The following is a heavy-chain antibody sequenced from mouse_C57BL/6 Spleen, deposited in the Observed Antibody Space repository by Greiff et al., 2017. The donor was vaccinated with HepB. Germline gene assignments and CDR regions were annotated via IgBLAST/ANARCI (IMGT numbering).Heavy chain of an antibody. CDR3: ARTGIGY. CDR1: GYTFTDYY. J-gene: IGHJ3*01. V-gene: IGHV1-76*01. Sequence: QVQLKESGAELVRPGASVKLSCKASGYTFTDYYINWVKQRPGQGLEWIARIYPGSGNTYYNEKFKGKATLTAEKSSSTAYMQLSSLTSEDSAVYFCARTGIGYWGQGTLVTVSA. CDR2: IYPGSGNT. D-gene: IGHD4-1*01.